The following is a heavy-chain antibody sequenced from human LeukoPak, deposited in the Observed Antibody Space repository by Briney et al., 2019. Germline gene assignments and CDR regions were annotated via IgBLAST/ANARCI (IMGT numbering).Heavy chain of an antibody. V-gene: IGHV4-38-2*02. J-gene: IGHJ3*02. D-gene: IGHD3-22*01. CDR2: IYHSGST. CDR3: ARDRYYYDSSGYYNDAFDI. CDR1: GYSISSGYY. Sequence: SETLSLTCTVSGYSISSGYYWGWIRQPPGKGLEWIGSIYHSGSTYYNPSLKSRVTISVDTSKNQFSLKLSSVTAADTAVYYCARDRYYYDSSGYYNDAFDIWGQGTMVTVSS.